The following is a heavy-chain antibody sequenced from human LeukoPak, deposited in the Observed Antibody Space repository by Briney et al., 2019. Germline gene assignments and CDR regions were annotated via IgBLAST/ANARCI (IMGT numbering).Heavy chain of an antibody. CDR2: ISYDGSNK. J-gene: IGHJ6*02. D-gene: IGHD4-11*01. V-gene: IGHV3-30*04. CDR1: GFTFRSHA. Sequence: GGSLRLSCATSGFTFRSHAMHWVRQSPGKGLEWVAVISYDGSNKYYVDSVKGRFTISRDNSKKTLYLQMNSLRAEDTAVYYCARDQGTVTSYHYYGMDVWGQGTTVTVSS. CDR3: ARDQGTVTSYHYYGMDV.